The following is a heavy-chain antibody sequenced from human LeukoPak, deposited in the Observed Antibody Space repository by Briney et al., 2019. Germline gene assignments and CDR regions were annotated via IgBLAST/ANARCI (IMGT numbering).Heavy chain of an antibody. CDR2: IYTSGST. D-gene: IGHD5-18*01. V-gene: IGHV4-4*07. J-gene: IGHJ4*02. CDR3: ARDGLYSYGYSYFDY. Sequence: ASETLSLTCTVSGGSITSYHWSWIRQPAGKGLEWIGRIYTSGSTNYNPSLKSRVTMSVDTSKNQFSLKLSSVTAADTAVYYCARDGLYSYGYSYFDYWGQGTLVTVSS. CDR1: GGSITSYH.